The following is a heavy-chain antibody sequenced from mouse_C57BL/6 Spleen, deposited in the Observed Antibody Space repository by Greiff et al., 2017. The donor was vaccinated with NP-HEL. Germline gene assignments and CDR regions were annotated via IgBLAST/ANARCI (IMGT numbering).Heavy chain of an antibody. Sequence: QVQLQQSGAELVKPGASVKISCKASGYAFSSYWMNWVKQRPGKGLEWIGQIYPGDGDTNYNGKFKGKATLTADKSSSTAYMQLSSLTSEDSAVYFCARGDYGNSDYAMDYWGQGTSVTVSS. CDR1: GYAFSSYW. V-gene: IGHV1-80*01. CDR3: ARGDYGNSDYAMDY. D-gene: IGHD2-1*01. CDR2: IYPGDGDT. J-gene: IGHJ4*01.